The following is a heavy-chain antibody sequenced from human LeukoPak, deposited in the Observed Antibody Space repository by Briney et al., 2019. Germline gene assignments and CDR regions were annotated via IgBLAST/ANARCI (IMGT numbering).Heavy chain of an antibody. CDR3: AREFYGSGSYYGAPFDY. CDR2: ISAYNGNT. D-gene: IGHD3-10*01. CDR1: GYTFTSYG. V-gene: IGHV1-18*04. Sequence: GASVKVSCKASGYTFTSYGISWVRQAPGQGLEWMGWISAYNGNTNYAQKLQGRVTTTTDTSTSTAYMELRSLRSDDTAVYYCAREFYGSGSYYGAPFDYWGQGTLVTVSS. J-gene: IGHJ4*02.